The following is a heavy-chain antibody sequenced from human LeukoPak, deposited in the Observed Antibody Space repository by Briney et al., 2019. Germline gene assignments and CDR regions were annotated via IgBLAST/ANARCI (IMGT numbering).Heavy chain of an antibody. CDR3: AKPFRGNGDFFSFDI. Sequence: GGSLRLSCAASGFTFSTYGMHWVRQAPGKGLEWVAVISYDGVNKYYVDSMKGRFTISRDNSKNTLYLQMISLRAGDTAIYYCAKPFRGNGDFFSFDIWGQGTMVTV. J-gene: IGHJ3*02. CDR2: ISYDGVNK. D-gene: IGHD4-17*01. CDR1: GFTFSTYG. V-gene: IGHV3-30*18.